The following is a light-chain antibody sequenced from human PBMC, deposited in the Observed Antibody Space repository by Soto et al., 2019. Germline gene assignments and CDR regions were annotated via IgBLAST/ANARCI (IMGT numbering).Light chain of an antibody. CDR3: QQLNSYPRT. CDR2: AAS. Sequence: DIQLTQSPSFLSASVGDRVTITCRASQGISSYLAWYQQKPGKAPKLLIYAASTLQSGVPSRFSGSGSGTEFTRTISSLQPEDFATYYCQQLNSYPRTFGKGTKLEIQ. CDR1: QGISSY. J-gene: IGKJ1*01. V-gene: IGKV1-9*01.